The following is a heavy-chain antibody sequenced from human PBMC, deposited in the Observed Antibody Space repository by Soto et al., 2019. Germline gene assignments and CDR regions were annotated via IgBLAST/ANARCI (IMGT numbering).Heavy chain of an antibody. CDR1: GFTFSRYA. J-gene: IGHJ4*02. CDR2: TGATGRTT. D-gene: IGHD1-20*01. CDR3: ATVHNTSRSFDY. V-gene: IGHV3-23*01. Sequence: PGGSLRLSCAASGFTFSRYAMTWVRQAPGKGLEWVSTTGATGRTTYYADSVKGRFTVSRDNSKNTLDLQMSNLRAEDTAVYYCATVHNTSRSFDYWGQGALVTVSS.